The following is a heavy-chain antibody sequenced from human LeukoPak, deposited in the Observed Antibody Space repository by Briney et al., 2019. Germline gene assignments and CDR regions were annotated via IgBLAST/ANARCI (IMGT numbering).Heavy chain of an antibody. CDR2: IYYSGST. CDR1: CGSISSYY. V-gene: IGHV4-59*01. CDR3: ARSDWNYFPNFDY. D-gene: IGHD1-7*01. J-gene: IGHJ4*02. Sequence: SETLSLTCTVSCGSISSYYWSWIRQPPGKGLEWIGYIYYSGSTNYNPSLKSRVTISVDTSKNQFSLKLSSVTAADTAVYYCARSDWNYFPNFDYWGQGTLVTASS.